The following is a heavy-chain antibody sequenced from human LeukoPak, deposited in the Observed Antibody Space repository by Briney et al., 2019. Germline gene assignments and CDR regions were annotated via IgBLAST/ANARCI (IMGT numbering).Heavy chain of an antibody. V-gene: IGHV1-2*02. D-gene: IGHD1-26*01. CDR1: GYTFTAYY. CDR3: AKDLQWELPRGDALDI. J-gene: IGHJ3*02. Sequence: ASVKVSCKASGYTFTAYYMHWVRQAPGQGLEWMGWINPKSGGTNYAQNFQGRVTMTRNTSISTAYMELSRLRSDDTAVYYCAKDLQWELPRGDALDIWGQGTMVTVSS. CDR2: INPKSGGT.